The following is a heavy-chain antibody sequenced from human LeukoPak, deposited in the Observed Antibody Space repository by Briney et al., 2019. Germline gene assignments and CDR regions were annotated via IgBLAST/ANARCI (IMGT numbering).Heavy chain of an antibody. CDR1: GDSFTSSSYC. CDR3: ARGSTIFGVVRHFDD. J-gene: IGHJ4*02. Sequence: SETLSLTCTVSGDSFTSSSYCWAWIRQPPGKGFQWIGTVHNSGSTYYNPSLKSRVTISVDTSKNQVSLKVTSVTAADTAVYYCARGSTIFGVVRHFDDWGQGTLVTVSS. D-gene: IGHD3-3*01. V-gene: IGHV4-39*07. CDR2: VHNSGST.